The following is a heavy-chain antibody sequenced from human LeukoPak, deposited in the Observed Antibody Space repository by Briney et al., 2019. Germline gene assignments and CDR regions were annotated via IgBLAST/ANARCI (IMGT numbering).Heavy chain of an antibody. CDR3: ARDHLPAWAPGYYMDV. V-gene: IGHV4-59*11. CDR2: IYNSGIT. J-gene: IGHJ6*03. D-gene: IGHD2-2*01. CDR1: GGSLTSHF. Sequence: SGTLSPTCTVSGGSLTSHFSGGIPQRPGKGRGGSGSIYNSGITNYNPSLKRRVTMSVDTSKNQCSLMLRSVTAADTAVYYCARDHLPAWAPGYYMDVWGKGTTVTVSS.